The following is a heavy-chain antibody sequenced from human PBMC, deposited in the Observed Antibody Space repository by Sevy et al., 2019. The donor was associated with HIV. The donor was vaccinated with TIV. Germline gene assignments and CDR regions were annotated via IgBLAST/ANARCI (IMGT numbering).Heavy chain of an antibody. D-gene: IGHD2-15*01. V-gene: IGHV3-23*01. Sequence: GGSLRLSCAASGFTFSSYAMHWVRQAPGKGLEWVSAISGSGGSTYYADSVKGRFTISRDNSKNTLYLQMNSLRAEDTAVYYCASLVVAATGDFDYWGQGTLVTVSS. J-gene: IGHJ4*02. CDR2: ISGSGGST. CDR3: ASLVVAATGDFDY. CDR1: GFTFSSYA.